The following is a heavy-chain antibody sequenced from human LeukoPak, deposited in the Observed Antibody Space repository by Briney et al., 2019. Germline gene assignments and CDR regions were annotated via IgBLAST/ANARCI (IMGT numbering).Heavy chain of an antibody. CDR2: IYSGSST. CDR3: ARDPGNNYFDY. D-gene: IGHD2/OR15-2a*01. V-gene: IGHV3-66*01. CDR1: GLTVRSNY. J-gene: IGHJ4*02. Sequence: GGSLRLSCAASGLTVRSNYMSWVRQAPGKGLEWVSVIYSGSSTYFADSVKGRFTISRDNSKNTLYLQMNSLRVEDTAVYYCARDPGNNYFDYWGQGALVTVSS.